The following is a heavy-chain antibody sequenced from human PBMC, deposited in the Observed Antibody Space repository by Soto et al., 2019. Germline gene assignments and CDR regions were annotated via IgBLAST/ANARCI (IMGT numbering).Heavy chain of an antibody. CDR1: GGSISSYY. J-gene: IGHJ5*02. CDR2: IYYSGST. Sequence: SETLSLTCTVSGGSISSYYWSWIRQPPGKGLEWIGYIYYSGSTNYNPSLKSRVTISVDTSKNQFSLKLSSVTAADTAVYYCARKRWFDPWGQGTLVTVSS. V-gene: IGHV4-59*01. CDR3: ARKRWFDP.